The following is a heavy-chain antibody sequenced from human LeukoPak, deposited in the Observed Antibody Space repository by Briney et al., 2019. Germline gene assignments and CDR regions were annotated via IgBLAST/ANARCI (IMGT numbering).Heavy chain of an antibody. J-gene: IGHJ3*02. V-gene: IGHV1-69*05. CDR1: GGTFSSYA. CDR2: IIPIFGTA. D-gene: IGHD3-3*01. Sequence: EASVKVSCKASGGTFSSYAISWVRQAPGQGLEWMGGIIPIFGTANYAQKFQGRVTITTDESTSTAYMELSSLRSEDTAVYYCARDLIPKLSYDFWSGYYMDAFDIWGQGTMVTVSS. CDR3: ARDLIPKLSYDFWSGYYMDAFDI.